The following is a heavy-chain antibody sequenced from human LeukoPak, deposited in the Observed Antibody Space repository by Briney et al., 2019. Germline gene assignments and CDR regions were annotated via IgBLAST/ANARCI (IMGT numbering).Heavy chain of an antibody. D-gene: IGHD3-9*01. Sequence: PGGSLRLSCAASGFTFSSYGMHWVRQAPGKGLEWVAFIRYDGSNKYYADSVKGRFTISRDNSKNTLYLQMNSLRAEDTAVYYCAKDRTPDWLFRSFDYWGQGTLVTVSS. CDR3: AKDRTPDWLFRSFDY. V-gene: IGHV3-30*02. CDR2: IRYDGSNK. CDR1: GFTFSSYG. J-gene: IGHJ4*02.